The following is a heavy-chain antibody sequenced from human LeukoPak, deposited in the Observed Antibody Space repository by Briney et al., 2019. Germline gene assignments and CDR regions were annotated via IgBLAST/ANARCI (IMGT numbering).Heavy chain of an antibody. CDR1: GGSISRYY. CDR3: ARASFSSGWYVY. D-gene: IGHD6-13*01. CDR2: IYYSGST. J-gene: IGHJ4*02. Sequence: PSETLSLTCSVSGGSISRYYWSWIRKPPGKGLEWIGYIYYSGSTNYNPSLKSRVTISVDTSKNQFSLKLSSVTAADTAVYYCARASFSSGWYVYWGQGTLVIVSS. V-gene: IGHV4-59*01.